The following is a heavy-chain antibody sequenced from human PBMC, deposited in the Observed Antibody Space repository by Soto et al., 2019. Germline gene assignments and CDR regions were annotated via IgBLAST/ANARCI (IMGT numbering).Heavy chain of an antibody. Sequence: GGSLRLSCAASGFTFSSYAMSWVRQAPGKGLEWVSAISGSGGSTYYADSVKGRFTISRDNSKNTLYLQMNSLRAEDTAVYYCAKVAGYDFWSGYYTATYFDYWGQGTLVTVSS. D-gene: IGHD3-3*01. J-gene: IGHJ4*02. CDR2: ISGSGGST. V-gene: IGHV3-23*01. CDR3: AKVAGYDFWSGYYTATYFDY. CDR1: GFTFSSYA.